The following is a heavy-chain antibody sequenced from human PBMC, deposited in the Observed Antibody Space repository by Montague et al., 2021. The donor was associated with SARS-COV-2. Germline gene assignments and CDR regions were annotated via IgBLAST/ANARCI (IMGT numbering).Heavy chain of an antibody. V-gene: IGHV4-4*02. D-gene: IGHD3-10*01. Sequence: SETLSLTCAVSGGPISSSNWWSWVRQPPGKGLEWIGEIYHSGSTNYNPSLKSRVTISVDKSKNQFSLKLSSVTAADTAVYYCASSPYYYGSGAWGQGTLVTVSS. J-gene: IGHJ5*02. CDR3: ASSPYYYGSGA. CDR1: GGPISSSNW. CDR2: IYHSGST.